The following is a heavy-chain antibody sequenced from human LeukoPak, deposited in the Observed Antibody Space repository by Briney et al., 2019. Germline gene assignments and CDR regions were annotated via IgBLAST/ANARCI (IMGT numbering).Heavy chain of an antibody. J-gene: IGHJ4*02. CDR2: IVVGSGNT. Sequence: ASVKDSCKASGFTFTSSAVQGVRQARGQRLEWIGWIVVGSGNTNYAQKFQERVTITRDMSKSTAYMELSSLRSEDTAVYFCAAGSKEQWLTLDYWGQGTLVTVSS. CDR3: AAGSKEQWLTLDY. D-gene: IGHD6-19*01. V-gene: IGHV1-58*01. CDR1: GFTFTSSA.